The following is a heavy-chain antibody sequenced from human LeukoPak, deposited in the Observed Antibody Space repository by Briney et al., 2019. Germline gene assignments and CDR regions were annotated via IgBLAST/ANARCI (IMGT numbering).Heavy chain of an antibody. CDR2: IYSSGRT. V-gene: IGHV4-61*02. J-gene: IGHJ3*02. CDR1: GDSINSNNYY. CDR3: ARDWWGAFDI. Sequence: ASQTLSLTCTVSGDSINSNNYYWSWIRQPAGKGLEWIGRIYSSGRTNYNPSLKSRVTMSVDTSKNQFSLKLSSVTAADTAVYYCARDWWGAFDIWGQGTMVTVSS. D-gene: IGHD2-15*01.